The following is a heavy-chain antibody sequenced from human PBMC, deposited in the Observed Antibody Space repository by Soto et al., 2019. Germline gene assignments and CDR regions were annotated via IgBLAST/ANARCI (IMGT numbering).Heavy chain of an antibody. Sequence: EVQLVESGGGLVQPGGSLRRSCAASGFTFSNYWMTWVRQAPGKGLEWVASIKSDGSEKQYVDSVKGRFTISRDNAKNSLYLQMNTLRAEDTAVYYCAKYEWGQGTLVIVSS. CDR1: GFTFSNYW. V-gene: IGHV3-7*01. D-gene: IGHD3-3*01. CDR2: IKSDGSEK. J-gene: IGHJ4*02. CDR3: AKYE.